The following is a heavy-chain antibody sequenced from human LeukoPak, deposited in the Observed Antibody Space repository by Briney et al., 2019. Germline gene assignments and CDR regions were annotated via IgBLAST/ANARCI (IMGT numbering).Heavy chain of an antibody. V-gene: IGHV3-64*01. J-gene: IGHJ6*03. CDR1: GFSFSSYT. D-gene: IGHD1-26*01. CDR3: ARVRMGATVSNYYYYYMDV. CDR2: IISHGGNT. Sequence: PGGSLRLSCAASGFSFSSYTMHWVCQAPGKGLEYVSAIISHGGNTHYTNSVKGRFTIPRDNSQNTLYLQMGSLRPDDMAVYHCARVRMGATVSNYYYYYMDVWGKGTTVTVSS.